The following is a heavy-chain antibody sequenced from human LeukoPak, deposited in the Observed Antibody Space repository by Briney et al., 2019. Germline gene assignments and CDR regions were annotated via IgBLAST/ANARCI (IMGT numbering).Heavy chain of an antibody. J-gene: IGHJ3*02. V-gene: IGHV3-23*01. CDR2: ISGSGGST. CDR3: AKQGYSSGWFVGAFDI. CDR1: GFTFSSYA. D-gene: IGHD6-19*01. Sequence: PGGSLRLSCAASGFTFSSYAMSWVRQAPGKGLEWVSAISGSGGSTYYADSVKGRFTISRDNSKNTLYLQMNSLRAEDTAVYYCAKQGYSSGWFVGAFDIWGQGTMVTVSS.